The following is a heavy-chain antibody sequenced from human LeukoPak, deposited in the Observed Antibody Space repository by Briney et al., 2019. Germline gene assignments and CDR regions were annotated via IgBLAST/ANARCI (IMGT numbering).Heavy chain of an antibody. CDR2: SSSSYSTL. CDR1: GFTFNSYE. V-gene: IGHV3-48*03. Sequence: GGSLRLSCAASGFTFNSYEMNWVRQAQGKGLEWVSYSSSSYSTLYYANSVKGRFTISRDNAKNSLYLQMNSLGAEDTAVYYCARENIVAPYYYYMDVWGKGTTVTVSS. CDR3: ARENIVAPYYYYMDV. J-gene: IGHJ6*03. D-gene: IGHD2-15*01.